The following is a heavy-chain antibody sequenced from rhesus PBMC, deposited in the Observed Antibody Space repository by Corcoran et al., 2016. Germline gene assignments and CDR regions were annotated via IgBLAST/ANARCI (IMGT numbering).Heavy chain of an antibody. CDR2: INGNRGST. V-gene: IGHV4-80*01. Sequence: QVQLQESGPGLVKPSETLSLTCAVSGASISSYWWSWIRQSPGKGLEWIGVINGNRGSTYYNPSLKSRGTISKDASKIQFSLKVNSGTAADTAVYYCARKYSGSWNRFDVWGPGVLVTVSS. J-gene: IGHJ5-1*01. D-gene: IGHD6-25*01. CDR1: GASISSYW. CDR3: ARKYSGSWNRFDV.